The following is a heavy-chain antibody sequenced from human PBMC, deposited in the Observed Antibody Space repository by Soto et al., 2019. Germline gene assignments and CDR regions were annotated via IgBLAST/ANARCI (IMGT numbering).Heavy chain of an antibody. V-gene: IGHV3-21*01. CDR3: VRARATDSRPDY. J-gene: IGHJ4*02. D-gene: IGHD3-22*01. CDR1: GFTFSLYS. Sequence: VQLVESGGGLVKPGGSLRLSCEASGFTFSLYSMVWVRQAPGEGLEWVSSISSSSSYIYYADSLKGRISISRDNAKNSLYLQMDSLRVEDTATYYCVRARATDSRPDYWGQGPLVTVSS. CDR2: ISSSSSYI.